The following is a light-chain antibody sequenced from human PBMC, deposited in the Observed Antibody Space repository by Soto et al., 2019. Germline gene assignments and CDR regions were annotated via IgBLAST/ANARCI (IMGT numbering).Light chain of an antibody. CDR2: GAS. J-gene: IGKJ3*01. CDR1: QSVSSN. CDR3: QQYGSSPFT. Sequence: EIVMTQSPATLSVSPGERATLSCRASQSVSSNLAWYQQKPGQAPRLLIYGASSRATGIPVRFSGSGSGTDFTLTISRLEPEDFAVYYCQQYGSSPFTFGPGTKVDI. V-gene: IGKV3-20*01.